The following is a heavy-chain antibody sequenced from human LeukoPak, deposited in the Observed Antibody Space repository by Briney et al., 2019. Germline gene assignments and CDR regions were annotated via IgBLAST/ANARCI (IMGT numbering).Heavy chain of an antibody. V-gene: IGHV4-4*07. CDR1: GGPISSYY. CDR3: ARDLVQSVDPEYYYDSSGSLDAFDI. J-gene: IGHJ3*02. Sequence: SETLSLTCTVSGGPISSYYWSWIRQPAGKGLEWIGRIYTSGSTNYNPSLKSRVTMSVDTSKNQFSLKLSSVTAADTAVYYCARDLVQSVDPEYYYDSSGSLDAFDIWGQGTMATVSS. D-gene: IGHD3-22*01. CDR2: IYTSGST.